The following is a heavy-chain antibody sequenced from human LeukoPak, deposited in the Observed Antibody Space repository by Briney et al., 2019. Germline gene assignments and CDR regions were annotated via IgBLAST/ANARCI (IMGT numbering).Heavy chain of an antibody. Sequence: PGGSLRVSCAASGFTFSTHAMSWVRQDPANGLQWVSAISGSGGSTYYADSVKGRFTISRDSSKNTLYLQMNSLRAEDTAVYYCAKLPILRFLEGFDYWGQGTLVTVSS. CDR1: GFTFSTHA. J-gene: IGHJ4*02. CDR3: AKLPILRFLEGFDY. V-gene: IGHV3-23*01. CDR2: ISGSGGST. D-gene: IGHD3-3*01.